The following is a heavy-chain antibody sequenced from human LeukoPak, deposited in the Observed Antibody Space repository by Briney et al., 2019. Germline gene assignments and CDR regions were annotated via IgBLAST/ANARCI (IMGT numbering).Heavy chain of an antibody. Sequence: GGSLRLSCAASGFTFSSYGMHWVRQAPGKGLEWVAFIRYDGGNQYYADSVKGRFTISRDNSKNTMSLQMNSLRAEDTAVYYCAKDGDDCIDFWGQGTLVTVSS. CDR2: IRYDGGNQ. J-gene: IGHJ4*02. V-gene: IGHV3-30*02. D-gene: IGHD3-22*01. CDR3: AKDGDDCIDF. CDR1: GFTFSSYG.